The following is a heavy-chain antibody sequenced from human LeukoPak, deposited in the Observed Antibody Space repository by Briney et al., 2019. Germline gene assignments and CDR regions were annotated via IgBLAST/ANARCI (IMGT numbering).Heavy chain of an antibody. Sequence: SETLSLTCTVSGDSISSHYWSWVRQPPGKGLEWIGYVLDNVRTKDNPSLNSRFTLSADTSKNQFSLRLTSVTAADTAVYYCATIKRGNIFGFFDFWGQGSLVTVSS. CDR3: ATIKRGNIFGFFDF. J-gene: IGHJ4*02. D-gene: IGHD5-18*01. V-gene: IGHV4-59*11. CDR2: VLDNVRT. CDR1: GDSISSHY.